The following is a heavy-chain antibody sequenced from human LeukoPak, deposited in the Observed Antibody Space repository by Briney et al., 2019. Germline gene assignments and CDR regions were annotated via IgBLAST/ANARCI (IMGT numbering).Heavy chain of an antibody. Sequence: GGSLRLSCAASGFTVSSNYMNWVRQAPGKGLEWVSAISGSGGSTYYADSVKGRFTISRDNSKNTLYLQMNSLRAEDTAVYYCARAYWGEYDAFDIWGQGTMVTVSS. D-gene: IGHD3-16*01. CDR2: ISGSGGST. CDR1: GFTVSSNY. J-gene: IGHJ3*02. CDR3: ARAYWGEYDAFDI. V-gene: IGHV3-23*01.